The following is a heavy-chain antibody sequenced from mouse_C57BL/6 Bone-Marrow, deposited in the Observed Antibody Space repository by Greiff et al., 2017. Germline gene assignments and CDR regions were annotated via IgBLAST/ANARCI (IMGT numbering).Heavy chain of an antibody. CDR2: IDPENGDT. CDR1: GFNIKDDY. V-gene: IGHV14-4*01. D-gene: IGHD1-1*01. J-gene: IGHJ2*01. CDR3: TTFYYGSSYPYYFDY. Sequence: EVQLQQSGAELVRPGASVKLSCTASGFNIKDDYMHWVKQRPEQGLEWIGWIDPENGDTEYASKFPGKATITADTSSNTSYLQLSSLTSEDTAVYYCTTFYYGSSYPYYFDYWGQGTTLTVSS.